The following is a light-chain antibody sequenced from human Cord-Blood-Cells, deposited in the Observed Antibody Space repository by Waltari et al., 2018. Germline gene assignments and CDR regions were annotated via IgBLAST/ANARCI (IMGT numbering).Light chain of an antibody. CDR1: SSDVGSYHL. CDR2: EGS. V-gene: IGLV2-23*01. J-gene: IGLJ3*02. Sequence: QSALTQPASVSGSHGQSITISCTGTSSDVGSYHLVSWYQQHPGKAPKLMIYEGSKRPPGVSNGFSGSKSGNTASLTISGLQAEDEADYYCCSYAGSSTWVFGVGTKLTVL. CDR3: CSYAGSSTWV.